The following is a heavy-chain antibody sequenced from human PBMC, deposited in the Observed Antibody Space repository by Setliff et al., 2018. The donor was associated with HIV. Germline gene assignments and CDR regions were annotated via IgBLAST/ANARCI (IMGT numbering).Heavy chain of an antibody. D-gene: IGHD2-8*01. CDR2: IYHTGST. CDR1: GGSISSSSYY. Sequence: NPSETLSLTCTVSGGSISSSSYYWGWIRQPPGNGLEWIGSIYHTGSTYYKPSLKSRVTISVDTSKNQFSLKLTSVTAADTGVYYCATRRFVTGLMTSSGAFEMWGQGTMVTVSS. J-gene: IGHJ3*02. CDR3: ATRRFVTGLMTSSGAFEM. V-gene: IGHV4-39*01.